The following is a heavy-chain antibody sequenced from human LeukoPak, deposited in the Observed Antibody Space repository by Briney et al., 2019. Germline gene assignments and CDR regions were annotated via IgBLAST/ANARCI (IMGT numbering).Heavy chain of an antibody. D-gene: IGHD2-15*01. CDR3: ARDRRVDCSGGSCYFDYYFYGMDV. CDR2: IYYSGST. Sequence: PSETLSLTCTVSGGSISSYYWSWIRQPPGKGLEWIGYIYYSGSTNYNPSLKSRVTISVDTSKNQFSLKLSSVTAADTAVYYCARDRRVDCSGGSCYFDYYFYGMDVWGQGTTVTVSS. J-gene: IGHJ6*02. CDR1: GGSISSYY. V-gene: IGHV4-59*12.